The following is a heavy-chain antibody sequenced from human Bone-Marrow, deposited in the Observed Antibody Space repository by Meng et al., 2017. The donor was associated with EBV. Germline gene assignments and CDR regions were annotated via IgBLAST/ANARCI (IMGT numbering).Heavy chain of an antibody. CDR2: ISAYNGNT. CDR1: VYTFTSYG. J-gene: IGHJ4*02. CDR3: ARDYYYDSSGRDFDY. D-gene: IGHD3-22*01. V-gene: IGHV1-18*01. Sequence: VMDGRGVKKSGSSGKVSCKASVYTFTSYGISWVRQAPGQGLEWMGWISAYNGNTNYAQKLQGRVTMTTDTSTSTAYMELRSLRSDDTAVYYCARDYYYDSSGRDFDYWGQGTLVTVSS.